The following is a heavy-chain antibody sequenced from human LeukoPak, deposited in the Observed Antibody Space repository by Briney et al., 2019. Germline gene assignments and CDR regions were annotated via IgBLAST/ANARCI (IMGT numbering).Heavy chain of an antibody. J-gene: IGHJ6*03. Sequence: ASVKVSCKASVYTFTSYDINWVRQATGQGLEWMGWMNPNSGNTGYAQKFQGRVTITRNTSISTAYMELSSLRSEDTAVYYCARANYYYDSSGYYYYYYYMDVWGKGTTVTVSS. V-gene: IGHV1-8*03. CDR3: ARANYYYDSSGYYYYYYYMDV. D-gene: IGHD3-22*01. CDR2: MNPNSGNT. CDR1: VYTFTSYD.